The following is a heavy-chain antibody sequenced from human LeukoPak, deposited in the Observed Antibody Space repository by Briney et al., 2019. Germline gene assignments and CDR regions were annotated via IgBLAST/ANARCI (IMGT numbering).Heavy chain of an antibody. CDR2: IYSTGST. D-gene: IGHD2-15*01. J-gene: IGHJ6*02. Sequence: SETPSLTCTVSGGSISSYYWTWIRQPAGKGLEWIGRIYSTGSTNYNPSLKSRVTMSVDTSKNQFSLRLSSVTAADTALYYCARVGYCLSGTCDDYYYYYGMDVWGQGTTVTVSS. CDR3: ARVGYCLSGTCDDYYYYYGMDV. CDR1: GGSISSYY. V-gene: IGHV4-4*07.